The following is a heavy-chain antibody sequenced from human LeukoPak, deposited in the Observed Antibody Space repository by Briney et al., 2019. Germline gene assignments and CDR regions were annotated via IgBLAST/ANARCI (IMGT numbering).Heavy chain of an antibody. CDR3: ARVAYYDFWSGYYIHWYFDL. D-gene: IGHD3-3*01. Sequence: PGGSLRLSCAASGFTFSSYGMHWVRQAPGKGLEWVTVIWYDGSNKYNADSVKGRFTISRDNAKNSLHLQMNSLRAEDTAVYYCARVAYYDFWSGYYIHWYFDLWGRGTLVTVSS. CDR1: GFTFSSYG. J-gene: IGHJ2*01. V-gene: IGHV3-33*01. CDR2: IWYDGSNK.